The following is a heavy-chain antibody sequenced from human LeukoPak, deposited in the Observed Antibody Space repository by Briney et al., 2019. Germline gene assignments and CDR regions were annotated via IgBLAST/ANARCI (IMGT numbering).Heavy chain of an antibody. D-gene: IGHD6-13*01. CDR1: GYTFITYG. V-gene: IGHV1-18*01. CDR3: ARPAAAGTALEDAIDY. J-gene: IGHJ4*02. CDR2: ISAYNGNR. Sequence: ASVKVSCKASGYTFITYGISWVRQAPGQGLEWMGWISAYNGNRNYAQKLQGRVTMTTDTSTSTAYMELRSLRSDDTAVYYCARPAAAGTALEDAIDYWGQGTLDTVSS.